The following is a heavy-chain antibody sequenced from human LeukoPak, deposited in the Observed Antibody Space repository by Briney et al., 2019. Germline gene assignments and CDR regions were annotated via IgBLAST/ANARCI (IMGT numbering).Heavy chain of an antibody. CDR3: ARASWVSDPDAVR. J-gene: IGHJ4*02. CDR1: GFSFSNYA. V-gene: IGHV3-23*01. CDR2: LRGNDET. Sequence: GGSLRLSCAASGFSFSNYAMSWLRQAQARGPEWVSSLRGNDETFYAVSVKGRFTLSRDDSRNTVYLKLNNLRVEDTAIYYCARASWVSDPDAVRWGQGTQVTVSS. D-gene: IGHD3-10*01.